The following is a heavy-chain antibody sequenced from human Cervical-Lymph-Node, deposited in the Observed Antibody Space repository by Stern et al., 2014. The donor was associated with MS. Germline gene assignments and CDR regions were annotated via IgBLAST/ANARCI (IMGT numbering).Heavy chain of an antibody. CDR1: GGSIRSSAYY. D-gene: IGHD3-22*01. CDR2: IYYSGST. V-gene: IGHV4-39*01. J-gene: IGHJ3*02. CDR3: ARPRYEYYYDSSGYSNDAFDI. Sequence: QVQLQESGPGLVKPSETLSLTCTVSGGSIRSSAYYWGWIRQSPGKGLEXIGSIYYSGSTYYNPSLKSRVTISVDTPKNQFSMKLSSVTAADTAVYYCARPRYEYYYDSSGYSNDAFDIWGQGTMVTVSS.